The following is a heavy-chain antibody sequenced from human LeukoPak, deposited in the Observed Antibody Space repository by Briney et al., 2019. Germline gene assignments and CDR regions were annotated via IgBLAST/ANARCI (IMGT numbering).Heavy chain of an antibody. V-gene: IGHV3-33*01. CDR3: AVKGGYNDWDAPFDY. CDR1: GFTFSSYG. J-gene: IGHJ4*02. Sequence: GRSLRLSCAASGFTFSSYGMHWVRQAPGKGLEWVAVIWYDGSNKYYADSVKGRFTISRDNSKNTLYLQMNSLRAEDTAVYYCAVKGGYNDWDAPFDYWGQGTLVTVSS. CDR2: IWYDGSNK. D-gene: IGHD5-12*01.